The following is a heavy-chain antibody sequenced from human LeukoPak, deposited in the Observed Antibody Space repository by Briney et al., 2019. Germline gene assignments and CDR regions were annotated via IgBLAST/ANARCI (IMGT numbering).Heavy chain of an antibody. CDR2: ISGSGGST. V-gene: IGHV3-23*01. J-gene: IGHJ5*02. CDR3: AKTLGGGYLVPWFDP. CDR1: GFTFSSYT. D-gene: IGHD5-12*01. Sequence: GGSLRLSCAASGFTFSSYTMTWVRQAPGKGLEWVSAISGSGGSTYYADSVKGRFAISRDNSKNTLFLQMNSLRAEDTAVYYCAKTLGGGYLVPWFDPWGQGTLVTVSS.